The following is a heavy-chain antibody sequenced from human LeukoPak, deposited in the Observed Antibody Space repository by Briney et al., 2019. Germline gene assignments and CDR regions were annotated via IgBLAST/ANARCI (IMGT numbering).Heavy chain of an antibody. CDR2: IRGSGGST. CDR3: AKDQSTGTYYYYYYYMDV. V-gene: IGHV3-23*01. D-gene: IGHD7-27*01. Sequence: LTGGSLRLSCAASGFTFSRYAMSWVRQAPGKGLEWVSAIRGSGGSTYYAASVKGRFTISRDNSKNTLYLQMNSLRAEDTAVYYCAKDQSTGTYYYYYYYMDVWGKGTTVTVSS. J-gene: IGHJ6*03. CDR1: GFTFSRYA.